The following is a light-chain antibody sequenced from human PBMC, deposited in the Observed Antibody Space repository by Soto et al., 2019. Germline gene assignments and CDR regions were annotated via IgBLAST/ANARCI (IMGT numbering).Light chain of an antibody. V-gene: IGKV3-20*01. J-gene: IGKJ2*01. CDR1: QTVTRSY. Sequence: EIVLTQSPGTMSLSPGERVTLSCRASQTVTRSYLAWYQQKPGQAPRLLIYGASIRATGIPDRFSGSGSGTDFTLTISRLEPEDFAVYYCHHYGSSPYTFGLGTKLEIK. CDR3: HHYGSSPYT. CDR2: GAS.